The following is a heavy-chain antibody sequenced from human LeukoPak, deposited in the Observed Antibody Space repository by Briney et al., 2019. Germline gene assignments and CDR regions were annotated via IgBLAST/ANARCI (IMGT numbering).Heavy chain of an antibody. CDR3: ARDQRVTGRPDIDY. Sequence: GGSLRLSCAASGLTFRNHWMHWVRQTPGKGLVWVSRISSDGSSTTYADSVKGRFTISRDNAKNTLYLQMNNLRAEDTAMYYCARDQRVTGRPDIDYWGQGTLVIVSS. D-gene: IGHD6-6*01. CDR2: ISSDGSST. J-gene: IGHJ4*02. CDR1: GLTFRNHW. V-gene: IGHV3-74*03.